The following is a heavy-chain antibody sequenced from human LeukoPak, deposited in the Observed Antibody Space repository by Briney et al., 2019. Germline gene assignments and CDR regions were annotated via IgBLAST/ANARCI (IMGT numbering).Heavy chain of an antibody. CDR3: AREDTVEMATTY. Sequence: GGSLRLSCAASGFTFSSYWMPWVRQAPGKGLVWVSRINSGGSSTSYADSVKGRFTISRGNAKNTLYLQMNSLRAEDTAVYYCAREDTVEMATTYWGQGTLVTVSS. V-gene: IGHV3-74*01. J-gene: IGHJ4*02. CDR1: GFTFSSYW. CDR2: INSGGSST. D-gene: IGHD5-24*01.